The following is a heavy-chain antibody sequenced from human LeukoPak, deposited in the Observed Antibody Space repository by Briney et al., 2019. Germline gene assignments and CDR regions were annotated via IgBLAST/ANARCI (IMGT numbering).Heavy chain of an antibody. CDR3: ARLYGRWFDP. J-gene: IGHJ5*02. Sequence: ASVKVSCKASGYTFTSYDINWVRQAPGQGLEWMGWMNPNSGNTGYVQKIQGRVTITSNTSITTAYMELSIMTAEDTAVYYCARLYGRWFDPWGQGTLVTVSS. CDR2: MNPNSGNT. CDR1: GYTFTSYD. V-gene: IGHV1-8*03. D-gene: IGHD3-16*01.